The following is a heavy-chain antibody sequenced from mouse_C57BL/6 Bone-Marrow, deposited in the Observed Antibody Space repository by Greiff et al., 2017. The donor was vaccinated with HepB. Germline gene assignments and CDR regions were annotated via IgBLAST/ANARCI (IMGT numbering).Heavy chain of an antibody. CDR1: GYTFTDYY. D-gene: IGHD1-1*01. V-gene: IGHV1-76*01. J-gene: IGHJ3*01. CDR2: IYPGSGNT. CDR3: TRNYGSSYGFAY. Sequence: QVHVKQSGAELVRPGASVKLSCKASGYTFTDYYINWVKQRPGQGLEWIARIYPGSGNTYYNEKFKGKATLTADKSSSTAYMELRSLTSEDSAVYYCTRNYGSSYGFAYWGQGTLVTVSA.